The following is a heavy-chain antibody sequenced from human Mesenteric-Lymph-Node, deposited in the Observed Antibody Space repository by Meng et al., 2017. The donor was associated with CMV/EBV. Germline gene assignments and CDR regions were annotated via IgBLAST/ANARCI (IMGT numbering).Heavy chain of an antibody. CDR1: GFTFSSYE. CDR2: ISSSGSTI. CDR3: ARVASYCSGGSCYVGFGY. D-gene: IGHD2-15*01. J-gene: IGHJ4*02. Sequence: GGSLRLSCAASGFTFSSYEMNWVRQAPGKGLEWVSYISSSGSTIYYADSVKGRFTISRDNAKNSLYLQMNSLRAEDTAVYYCARVASYCSGGSCYVGFGYWGQGTLVTVSS. V-gene: IGHV3-48*03.